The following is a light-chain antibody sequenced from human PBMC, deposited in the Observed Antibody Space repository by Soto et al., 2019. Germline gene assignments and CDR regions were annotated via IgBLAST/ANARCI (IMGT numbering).Light chain of an antibody. Sequence: VVLTQSPATLSLSPGDRATLSCRASRHVYINALGWYQQKPGRTPTLLIYGASTRATDIPDRFSATGSGTDFSLTISGVEPEDYAVYYCQQYGASPFTFGPGT. V-gene: IGKV3-20*01. CDR3: QQYGASPFT. CDR2: GAS. J-gene: IGKJ3*01. CDR1: RHVYINA.